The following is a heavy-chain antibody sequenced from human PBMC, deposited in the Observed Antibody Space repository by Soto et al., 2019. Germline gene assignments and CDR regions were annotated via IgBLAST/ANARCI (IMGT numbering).Heavy chain of an antibody. D-gene: IGHD6-13*01. V-gene: IGHV3-23*01. CDR3: AKDSYSSNLGNFDY. J-gene: IGHJ4*02. CDR2: ISGSGGST. Sequence: GGSLRLSCAASGFTFSSYAMSWVRQAPGKGLEWVSAISGSGGSTYYADSVKGRFTISRDNSKNTPYLQMNSLRAEDTAVYYCAKDSYSSNLGNFDYWGQGTLVTVSS. CDR1: GFTFSSYA.